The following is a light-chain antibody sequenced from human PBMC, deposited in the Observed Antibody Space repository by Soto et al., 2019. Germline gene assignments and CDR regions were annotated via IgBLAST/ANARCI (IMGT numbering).Light chain of an antibody. V-gene: IGKV3-15*01. CDR3: QQYYDYPPLI. Sequence: EIVITQSPSTLSVYPGERATLSCRASRNINRKLAWYQQKPGQTPRLLLSGASTRATGIPARFSGSGSGTEFNLTICSLQSEDFAVYYCQQYYDYPPLIFGGGTKVEIK. CDR1: RNINRK. CDR2: GAS. J-gene: IGKJ4*01.